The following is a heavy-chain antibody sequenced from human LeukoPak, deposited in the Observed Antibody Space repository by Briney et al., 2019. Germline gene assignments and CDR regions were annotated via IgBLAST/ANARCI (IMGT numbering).Heavy chain of an antibody. J-gene: IGHJ6*03. CDR2: INHSRST. CDR3: ARGTRRWLQLNYYYYYMDV. Sequence: SETLSLTCAVYGGSFSGYYWSWIRQPPGKGLEWIGEINHSRSTNYNPSLKSRVTISVDTSKNQFSLKLSSVTAADTAVYYCARGTRRWLQLNYYYYYMDVWGKGTTVTVSS. CDR1: GGSFSGYY. V-gene: IGHV4-34*01. D-gene: IGHD5-24*01.